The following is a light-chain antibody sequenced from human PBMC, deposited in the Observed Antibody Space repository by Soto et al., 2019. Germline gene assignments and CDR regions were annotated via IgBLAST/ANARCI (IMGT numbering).Light chain of an antibody. V-gene: IGLV2-8*01. Sequence: QSALTQPPSASGSPGQSVALSCTGTSSDVGGYNYVSWYQQHPGKAPTLMIYEVNKRPSGVPDRFSGSKSGNTASLTGSGRQAEDEADYYCSSYAGSSNVFGTGTKVTVL. CDR1: SSDVGGYNY. CDR2: EVN. J-gene: IGLJ1*01. CDR3: SSYAGSSNV.